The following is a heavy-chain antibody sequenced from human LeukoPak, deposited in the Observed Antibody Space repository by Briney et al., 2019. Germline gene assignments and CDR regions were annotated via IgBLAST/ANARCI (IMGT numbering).Heavy chain of an antibody. J-gene: IGHJ5*02. V-gene: IGHV3-23*01. D-gene: IGHD6-19*01. CDR1: GFTFSSYA. CDR3: ARGISSGWSCEWFDP. Sequence: PGGSLRLSCTASGFTFSSYAMSWVRQAPGKGLEWVSSITGSGVSTYYADSVKGRFTISRDNAKNSLYLQMNSLRAEDTAVYYCARGISSGWSCEWFDPWGQGTLVTVSS. CDR2: ITGSGVST.